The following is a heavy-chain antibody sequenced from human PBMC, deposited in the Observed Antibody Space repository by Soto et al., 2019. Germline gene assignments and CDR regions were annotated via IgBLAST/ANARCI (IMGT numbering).Heavy chain of an antibody. D-gene: IGHD2-15*01. Sequence: ASVKVSCKASGYTFTSYGISWVRQAPGQGLEWMGWISVYNDHTKYAQKLQGRVTMTTDTSTTTAHMELRSLRSDDTAVYYCARDPGCSGGSCYPSYSAYWGQGTLVTVSS. J-gene: IGHJ4*02. V-gene: IGHV1-18*01. CDR3: ARDPGCSGGSCYPSYSAY. CDR1: GYTFTSYG. CDR2: ISVYNDHT.